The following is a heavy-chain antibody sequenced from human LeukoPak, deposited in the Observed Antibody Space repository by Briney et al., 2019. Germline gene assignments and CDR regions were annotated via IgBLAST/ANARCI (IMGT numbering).Heavy chain of an antibody. CDR1: GFTFSSYS. CDR3: ARDPTSIAAPRYFDY. D-gene: IGHD6-6*01. CDR2: ISSSSNYI. V-gene: IGHV3-21*01. Sequence: GGSLRLSCAASGFTFSSYSMNWVRQAPGKGLEWVSSISSSSNYIYYADSLKGRSTISRDNAKNSLYLQMNSLRAEDTAVYYCARDPTSIAAPRYFDYWGQGTLVTVSS. J-gene: IGHJ4*02.